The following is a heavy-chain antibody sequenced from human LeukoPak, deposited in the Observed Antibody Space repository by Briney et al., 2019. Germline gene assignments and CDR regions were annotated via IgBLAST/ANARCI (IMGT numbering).Heavy chain of an antibody. CDR2: ISYDGSNE. V-gene: IGHV3-30*18. CDR1: GFTFSSYG. Sequence: PGGSLRLSCAASGFTFSSYGIHWVRQAPGKGLEWVAVISYDGSNEYYEDSVKGRFTISRDNSKNTLYLQMNSLRAEDTAVYYCAKGWSPSPPNYYYYALDVWGQGTTVTVSS. J-gene: IGHJ6*02. CDR3: AKGWSPSPPNYYYYALDV. D-gene: IGHD1-1*01.